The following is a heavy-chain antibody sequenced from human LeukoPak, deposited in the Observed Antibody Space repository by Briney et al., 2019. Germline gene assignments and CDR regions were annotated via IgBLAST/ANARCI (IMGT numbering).Heavy chain of an antibody. Sequence: GGSLRLSCAASGFTFSSYWMHWVRQAPGKGLVWVARINNDGSSTSYADSVKGRFTISRDNAKNTLYLQMNSLRAEDTAVYYCARDGEGYRSGWYGQPHWFDPWGQGTLVTVSS. D-gene: IGHD6-19*01. V-gene: IGHV3-74*01. CDR1: GFTFSSYW. CDR2: INNDGSST. J-gene: IGHJ5*02. CDR3: ARDGEGYRSGWYGQPHWFDP.